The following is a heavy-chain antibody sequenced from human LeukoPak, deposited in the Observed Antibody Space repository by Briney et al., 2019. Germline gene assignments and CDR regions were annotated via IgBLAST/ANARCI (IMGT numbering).Heavy chain of an antibody. V-gene: IGHV1-18*01. CDR3: ARVQLWPDAFDI. CDR1: GYTFTSYG. Sequence: ASVKVSCKASGYTFTSYGISWVRQAPGQGLDWMGWISAYNGNTNYAQKLQGRVTMTTDTSTSTAYMALRSLRSDDTAVYYCARVQLWPDAFDIWGQGTMVTVSS. D-gene: IGHD3-10*01. CDR2: ISAYNGNT. J-gene: IGHJ3*02.